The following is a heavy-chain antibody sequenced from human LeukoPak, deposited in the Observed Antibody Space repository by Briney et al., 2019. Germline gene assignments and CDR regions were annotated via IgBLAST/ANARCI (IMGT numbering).Heavy chain of an antibody. CDR2: ISYDGSNK. CDR3: ASLRDGYISTPGPFDY. V-gene: IGHV3-30*04. Sequence: GRSLRLSCAASGFTFSSYAMHWVRQAPGKGLEWVAVISYDGSNKYYADSVKGRFTISRDNSKNTLYLQMNSLRAEDTAVYYCASLRDGYISTPGPFDYWGQGTLVTVSS. J-gene: IGHJ4*02. D-gene: IGHD5-24*01. CDR1: GFTFSSYA.